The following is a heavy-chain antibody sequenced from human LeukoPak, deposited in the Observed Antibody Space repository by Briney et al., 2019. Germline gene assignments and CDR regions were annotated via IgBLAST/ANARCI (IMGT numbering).Heavy chain of an antibody. D-gene: IGHD6-19*01. CDR1: GFTVSSNY. J-gene: IGHJ4*02. CDR2: IYSGDTT. CDR3: ASTGYSSGWYYRPLDY. Sequence: GGSLRLSRAASGFTVSSNYMSWVRQAPGKGLEWVSVIYSGDTTYYADSVKGRFTISRDNSENTLYLQMNTLRAEDTAVYYCASTGYSSGWYYRPLDYWGQGTLVTVSS. V-gene: IGHV3-53*01.